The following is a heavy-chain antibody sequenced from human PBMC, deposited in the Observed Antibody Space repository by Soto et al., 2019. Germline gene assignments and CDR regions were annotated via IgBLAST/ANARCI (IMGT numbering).Heavy chain of an antibody. CDR2: MNPGSGNT. J-gene: IGHJ3*02. Sequence: APVKVSWKACRFTLASSAVQWARHARGQGLEWIGWMNPGSGNTGSAQKFQGRVTMTRNTSISTAYMELSSLRSEDTAVYYCARVMAAAATGDAFDIWGQGTMVT. V-gene: IGHV1-8*01. CDR3: ARVMAAAATGDAFDI. D-gene: IGHD6-13*01. CDR1: RFTLASSA.